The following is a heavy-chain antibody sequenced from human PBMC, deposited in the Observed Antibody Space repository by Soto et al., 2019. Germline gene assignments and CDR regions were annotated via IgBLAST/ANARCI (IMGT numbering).Heavy chain of an antibody. CDR2: IYHSGST. V-gene: IGHV4-38-2*01. Sequence: SETLSLTCAVSGYSISSGYYWGWIRQPPGKGLEWIGSIYHSGSTYYNPSLKSRVTISVDTSKNQFSLKLSSVTAADTAVYYCASGDYYDSSGFDYWGPGTLVTVSS. CDR1: GYSISSGYY. D-gene: IGHD3-22*01. J-gene: IGHJ4*02. CDR3: ASGDYYDSSGFDY.